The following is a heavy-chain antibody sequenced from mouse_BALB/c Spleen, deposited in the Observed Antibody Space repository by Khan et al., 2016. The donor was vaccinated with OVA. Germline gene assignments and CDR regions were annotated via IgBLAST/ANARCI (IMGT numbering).Heavy chain of an antibody. CDR3: ALRGDIYDTYYGYAMDY. CDR1: GFNIKDTY. D-gene: IGHD2-3*01. Sequence: VQLQQSGAELVKPGASVKLSCTASGFNIKDTYMHWVKQRPEQGLEWIGRIDPANGNTQYDPKFQGKATITADTSSNTAYLQLRSLTSEDTAVYYCALRGDIYDTYYGYAMDYWGQGTSVTVSS. J-gene: IGHJ4*01. V-gene: IGHV14-3*02. CDR2: IDPANGNT.